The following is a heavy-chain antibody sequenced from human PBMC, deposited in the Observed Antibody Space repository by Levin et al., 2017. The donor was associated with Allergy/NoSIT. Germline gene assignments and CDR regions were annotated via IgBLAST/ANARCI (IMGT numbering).Heavy chain of an antibody. Sequence: SGGSLRLSCAASGFTFSSYVMSWVRQAPGKGLEWVSAISGSGGSTYYADSVKGRFTISRDNSKNTLYLQMNSLRAEDTAVYYCAKSPCSSASCYFTFLLLLGFDYWGQGTLVTVSS. J-gene: IGHJ4*02. CDR1: GFTFSSYV. V-gene: IGHV3-23*01. CDR2: ISGSGGST. CDR3: AKSPCSSASCYFTFLLLLGFDY. D-gene: IGHD2-2*01.